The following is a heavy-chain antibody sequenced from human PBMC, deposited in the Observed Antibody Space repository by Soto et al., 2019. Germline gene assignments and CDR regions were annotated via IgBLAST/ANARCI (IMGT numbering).Heavy chain of an antibody. V-gene: IGHV4-59*01. J-gene: IGHJ4*01. D-gene: IGHD3-9*01. CDR1: GGSISSYY. Sequence: SETLSLTCTVSGGSISSYYWSWIRQPPGKGLEWIGYIYYSGSTNYNPSLKSRVTISVDTSKNQFSLKLSSVTAADTAVYYCARRYGGHFDYWAHGSLVTV. CDR2: IYYSGST. CDR3: ARRYGGHFDY.